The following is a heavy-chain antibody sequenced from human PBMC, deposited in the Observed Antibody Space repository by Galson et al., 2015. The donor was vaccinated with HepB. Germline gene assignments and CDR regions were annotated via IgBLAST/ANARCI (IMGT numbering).Heavy chain of an antibody. J-gene: IGHJ5*02. V-gene: IGHV6-1*01. CDR1: GDSVSSNSAA. D-gene: IGHD1-26*01. CDR2: TCYRSKWYN. Sequence: CAISGDSVSSNSAAWNWIRQSPSRGLEWLGRTCYRSKWYNDYAESVKSRMTIKPDTSKNEFSLQLNSVTPEDTAVYYCVRDPSGSYWGRWFDLWGQGIPVTVSS. CDR3: VRDPSGSYWGRWFDL.